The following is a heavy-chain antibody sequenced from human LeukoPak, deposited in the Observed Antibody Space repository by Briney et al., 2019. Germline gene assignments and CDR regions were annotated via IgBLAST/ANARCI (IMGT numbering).Heavy chain of an antibody. J-gene: IGHJ5*02. V-gene: IGHV4-39*02. CDR3: ARDLGSAYGVPRWFDP. CDR1: GGSISSSSYY. CDR2: IYYSGST. D-gene: IGHD4-17*01. Sequence: SETLSLTCTVSGGSISSSSYYWGWIRQPPGKGLEWIGSIYYSGSTYYNPSLKSRVTISVDTSKNQFSLKLSSVTAADTAVYYCARDLGSAYGVPRWFDPWGQGTLVTVFS.